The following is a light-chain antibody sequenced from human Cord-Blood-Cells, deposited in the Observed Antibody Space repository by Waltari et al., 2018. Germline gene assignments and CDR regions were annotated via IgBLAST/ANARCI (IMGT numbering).Light chain of an antibody. Sequence: DIVMTQSADSLAVSLGERATINCKSSQSVLYSSNTKNYLAWYQQKPGQPPKLLIYWASTRESGVPDRFSGSGSGTDFTLTISSLQAEDVAVYYCQQYYSTPYTFGQGTKLEIK. J-gene: IGKJ2*01. CDR2: WAS. V-gene: IGKV4-1*01. CDR1: QSVLYSSNTKNY. CDR3: QQYYSTPYT.